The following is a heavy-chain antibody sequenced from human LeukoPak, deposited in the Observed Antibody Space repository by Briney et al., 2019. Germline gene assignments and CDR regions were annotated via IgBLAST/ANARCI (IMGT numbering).Heavy chain of an antibody. V-gene: IGHV5-51*01. Sequence: GESLKISCKGSGYSVTSYWIGGVRQMPGKGLEWMEIIYPGDSDTRYSPSFQGQVTISADKSISTAYLQWSGLKASDTAMYYCARPYSSGWYAAFDIWGQGTMVTVSS. CDR2: IYPGDSDT. CDR1: GYSVTSYW. J-gene: IGHJ3*02. D-gene: IGHD6-19*01. CDR3: ARPYSSGWYAAFDI.